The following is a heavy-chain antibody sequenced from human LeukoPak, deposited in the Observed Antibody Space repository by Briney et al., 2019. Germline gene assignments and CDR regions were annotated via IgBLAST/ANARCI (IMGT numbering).Heavy chain of an antibody. CDR2: ISSSSSYI. CDR3: ARVGGARRAFDI. D-gene: IGHD3-16*01. J-gene: IGHJ3*02. CDR1: GFTFSSYS. Sequence: GGSLRLSCAASGFTFSSYSMNWVRQAPGKGLEWVSSISSSSSYIYYADSVKGRFTVSRDNAKNSLYLQMNSLRAEDTAVYYCARVGGARRAFDIWGQGTMVTVSS. V-gene: IGHV3-21*01.